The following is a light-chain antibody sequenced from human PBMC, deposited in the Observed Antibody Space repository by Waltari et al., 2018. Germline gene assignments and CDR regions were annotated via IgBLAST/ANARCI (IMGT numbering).Light chain of an antibody. CDR2: DVS. Sequence: QSALTQPRSVSGSPGQSLTISCTGTSRDVGGYNFVSWYQHHPGKAPKVMIYDVSKRPSGVPDRFSGSKSGNTASLTISGLQAEDEADYYCYSYAGTYTSVFGTGTKVTVL. V-gene: IGLV2-11*01. J-gene: IGLJ1*01. CDR3: YSYAGTYTSV. CDR1: SRDVGGYNF.